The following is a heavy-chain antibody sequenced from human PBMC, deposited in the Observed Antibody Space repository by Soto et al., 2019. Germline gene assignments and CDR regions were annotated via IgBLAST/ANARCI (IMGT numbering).Heavy chain of an antibody. D-gene: IGHD3-3*01. CDR3: AKDMGPPRGYDFWSGSRLGKNWFDP. Sequence: EVQLVESGGGLVQPGRSLRLSCAASGFTFDDYAMHWVRQAPGKGLEWVSGISWNSGSIGYADSVKGRFTISRDNAKNTLDLQMTSRCGEDTALYYCAKDMGPPRGYDFWSGSRLGKNWFDPWGQGTLVTVSS. CDR2: ISWNSGSI. J-gene: IGHJ5*02. V-gene: IGHV3-9*01. CDR1: GFTFDDYA.